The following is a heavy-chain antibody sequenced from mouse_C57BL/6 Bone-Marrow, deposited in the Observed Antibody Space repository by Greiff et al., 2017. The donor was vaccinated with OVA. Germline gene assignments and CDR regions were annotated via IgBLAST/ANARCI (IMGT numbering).Heavy chain of an antibody. CDR1: GYTFTSYG. CDR3: ALGRAWFAY. CDR2: IYPRSGNT. J-gene: IGHJ3*01. D-gene: IGHD4-1*01. V-gene: IGHV1-81*01. Sequence: QVQLQQSGAELARPGASVKLSCKASGYTFTSYGISWVKQRPGQGLEWIGEIYPRSGNTYYNEKFKGKATLTADKSSSTAYMELRSLTSEDAAVYFCALGRAWFAYWGQGTLVTVSA.